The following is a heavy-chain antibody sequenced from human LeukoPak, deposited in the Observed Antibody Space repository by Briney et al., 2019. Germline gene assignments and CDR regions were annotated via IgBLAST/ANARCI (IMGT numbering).Heavy chain of an antibody. D-gene: IGHD2-8*01. Sequence: SETLSLTCTVSGVSISSANYYWGWIRQPPGKGLEWIGSVYNSGCTYYNPSLKSRVIVSLAMSQNQFSLRLTSVTAADTAVYYCARDNGAYYLDYWGQGTLVTVSS. CDR3: ARDNGAYYLDY. V-gene: IGHV4-39*07. CDR2: VYNSGCT. CDR1: GVSISSANYY. J-gene: IGHJ4*02.